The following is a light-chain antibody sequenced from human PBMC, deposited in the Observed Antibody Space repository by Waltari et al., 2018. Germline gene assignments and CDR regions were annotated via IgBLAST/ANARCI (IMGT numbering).Light chain of an antibody. CDR2: GAS. Sequence: VLTQSPGTLSLPPGERAALPFRASRMLTDNSLAWYQNRPGLAPRLLILGASIRATGISDRFRGSGSWTDFTLSISRLEPEDFAVYYWQQYDDFPRTFGQGTKVEVK. CDR1: RMLTDNS. V-gene: IGKV3-20*01. J-gene: IGKJ1*01. CDR3: QQYDDFPRT.